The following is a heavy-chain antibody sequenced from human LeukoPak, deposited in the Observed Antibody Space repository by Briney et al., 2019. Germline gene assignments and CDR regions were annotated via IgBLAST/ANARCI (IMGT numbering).Heavy chain of an antibody. CDR1: GFTFGSYG. J-gene: IGHJ4*02. Sequence: PGGSLRLSCAASGFTFGSYGMHWVRQAPGKGLEWVSFIRYDGGNKYYADSVKGRFTISRDNSKNTLYLQMNSLRGEDTAVYYCAKRVGATTIDYWGQGTLVTVPS. CDR3: AKRVGATTIDY. CDR2: IRYDGGNK. D-gene: IGHD1-26*01. V-gene: IGHV3-30*02.